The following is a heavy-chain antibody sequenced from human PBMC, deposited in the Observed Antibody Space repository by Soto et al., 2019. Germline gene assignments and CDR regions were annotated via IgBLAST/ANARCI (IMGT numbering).Heavy chain of an antibody. Sequence: QVQLQESGPGLVKPSQTLSLTCTVSGGSISSGGYYWSWIRQHPGKGLEWIGYIYYSGSTYYNPSLKSRVTITVDTSKNQFPLKLSSVTAADTAVYYCARESGDPTGWYFDLWGRGTLVTVSS. D-gene: IGHD3-10*01. V-gene: IGHV4-31*03. CDR2: IYYSGST. J-gene: IGHJ2*01. CDR3: ARESGDPTGWYFDL. CDR1: GGSISSGGYY.